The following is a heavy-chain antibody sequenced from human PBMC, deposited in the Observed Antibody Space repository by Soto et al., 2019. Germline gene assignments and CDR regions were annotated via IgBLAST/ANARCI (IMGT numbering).Heavy chain of an antibody. CDR3: TRANWDSEY. J-gene: IGHJ4*02. V-gene: IGHV4-59*11. CDR1: GGSISNHY. Sequence: QVQLQESGPGLVKPSETLSLTCTVSGGSISNHYWSWIRQPPGKGLEWIGYIYYNGNTNYNPSLKSRVTMAVDTSKNQISLKLRSGTAADTAVYYCTRANWDSEYWGQGTLVTVSS. D-gene: IGHD7-27*01. CDR2: IYYNGNT.